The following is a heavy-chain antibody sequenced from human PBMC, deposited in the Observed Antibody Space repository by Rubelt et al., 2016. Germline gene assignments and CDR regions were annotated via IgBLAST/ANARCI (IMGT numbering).Heavy chain of an antibody. CDR2: IYYSGST. CDR3: ARSRIVLVPGFDY. CDR1: GDSISNGGYY. Sequence: QVQLQESGPGLVKPSQTLALTCTVSGDSISNGGYYWSWIRQPPGKGLEWIGYIYYSGSTYYNPSLKSRVTISVDTSKNPFARKLGSVTAADTAVYYCARSRIVLVPGFDYWGQGTLVTVSS. D-gene: IGHD2-2*01. J-gene: IGHJ4*02. V-gene: IGHV4-30-4*08.